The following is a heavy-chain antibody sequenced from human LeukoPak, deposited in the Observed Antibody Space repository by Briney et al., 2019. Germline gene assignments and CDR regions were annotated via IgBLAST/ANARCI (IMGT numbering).Heavy chain of an antibody. D-gene: IGHD3-10*01. Sequence: GGSLRLSCAASRFSFSAYPMGWVRRAPGKGLEWVSCISASGDVTFHADPVKGRFTISRDNSKNTLYLQMNSLRAEDTAVYYCANILWFGEGDAFDIWGQGTMVTVSS. CDR3: ANILWFGEGDAFDI. V-gene: IGHV3-23*01. CDR1: RFSFSAYP. CDR2: ISASGDVT. J-gene: IGHJ3*02.